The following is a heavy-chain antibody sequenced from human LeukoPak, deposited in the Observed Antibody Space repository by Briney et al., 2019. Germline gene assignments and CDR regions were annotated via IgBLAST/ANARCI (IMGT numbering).Heavy chain of an antibody. D-gene: IGHD2-8*01. CDR3: ARIGVRGQDLNRPGTPFDY. CDR1: GGTFSGYA. CDR2: IIPIFGTA. Sequence: SVKVSCKASGGTFSGYAISWVRQAPGQGLEWMGGIIPIFGTANYAQKFQGKVTITADESTSTACMELSSLRSEDTAVYYCARIGVRGQDLNRPGTPFDYWGQGTLVTVSS. J-gene: IGHJ4*02. V-gene: IGHV1-69*13.